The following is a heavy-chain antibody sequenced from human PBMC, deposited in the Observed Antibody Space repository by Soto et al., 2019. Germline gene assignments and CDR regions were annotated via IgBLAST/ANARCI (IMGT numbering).Heavy chain of an antibody. V-gene: IGHV3-74*01. CDR1: GFTFSRYW. Sequence: GGPLRLSCAASGFTFSRYWMHWVRQAPGKGLVWVSRINADGSSTSTYADSVKGRFTISRDNAKNTLYLQMNSLRVEDTAVYYCARGHSGTYYGSVDYWGQGTHVTVPS. J-gene: IGHJ4*02. CDR2: INADGSSTS. D-gene: IGHD1-26*01. CDR3: ARGHSGTYYGSVDY.